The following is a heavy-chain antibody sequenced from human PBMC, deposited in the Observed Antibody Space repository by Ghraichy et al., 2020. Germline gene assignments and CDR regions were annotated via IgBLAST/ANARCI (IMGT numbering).Heavy chain of an antibody. Sequence: SGPTLVKPTQTLTLTCTFSGFSLSTSGVGVGWIRQPPGKALEWLALIYWDDDKRYSPSLKSRLTITKDTSKNQVVLTMTNMDPVDTATYYCAHRLSYYDFWSGYHNKKGDAFDIWGQGTMVTVSS. CDR2: IYWDDDK. CDR3: AHRLSYYDFWSGYHNKKGDAFDI. D-gene: IGHD3-3*01. V-gene: IGHV2-5*02. J-gene: IGHJ3*02. CDR1: GFSLSTSGVG.